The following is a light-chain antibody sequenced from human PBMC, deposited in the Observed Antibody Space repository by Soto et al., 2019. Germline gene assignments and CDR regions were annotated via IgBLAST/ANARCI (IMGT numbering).Light chain of an antibody. Sequence: EIVLTQSPGTLSLSPGERATLSCRASQSVSSSYLAWYQQKPGQAPRLLISGASIRATGIPDRFSGSGSGTDFTLTISRLEPEDFAVYYCQQYGSSPPTFGQGTKVEIK. J-gene: IGKJ1*01. CDR1: QSVSSSY. V-gene: IGKV3-20*01. CDR3: QQYGSSPPT. CDR2: GAS.